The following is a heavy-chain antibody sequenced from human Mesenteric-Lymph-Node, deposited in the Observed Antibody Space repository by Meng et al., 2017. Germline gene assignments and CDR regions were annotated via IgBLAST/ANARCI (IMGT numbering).Heavy chain of an antibody. D-gene: IGHD6-13*01. V-gene: IGHV4-4*07. CDR3: ARDEPSGIAAAGFLDY. Sequence: SETLSLTCTVSGGSISSYYWSWIRQPAGKGLEWIGRIYTSGSTNYNPSLKSRVTISVDTSKNQFSLKLSSVTAADTAVYYCARDEPSGIAAAGFLDYWGQGTLVTVSS. CDR2: IYTSGST. CDR1: GGSISSYY. J-gene: IGHJ4*02.